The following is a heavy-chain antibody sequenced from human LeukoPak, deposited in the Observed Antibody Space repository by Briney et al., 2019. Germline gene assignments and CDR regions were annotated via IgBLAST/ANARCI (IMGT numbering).Heavy chain of an antibody. CDR2: IWYDGSNK. CDR1: GFTFSSHG. V-gene: IGHV3-33*06. D-gene: IGHD6-13*01. J-gene: IGHJ4*02. CDR3: AKMAGIAAAEADY. Sequence: GRALRLSCSASGFTFSSHGMHWVRQGPGKGLEWGAVIWYDGSNKYYADSVKGRFTISRDNSKNTLYLQMNSLRAEDTAVYYCAKMAGIAAAEADYWGQGTLVTVSS.